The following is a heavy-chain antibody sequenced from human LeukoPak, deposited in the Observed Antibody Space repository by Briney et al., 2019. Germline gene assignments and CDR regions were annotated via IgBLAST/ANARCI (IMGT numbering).Heavy chain of an antibody. CDR3: ARGRWVAAAGTPTNWFDP. V-gene: IGHV4-59*01. J-gene: IGHJ5*02. CDR1: GGSISSYY. Sequence: KPSETLSLTCTVSGGSISSYYWSWIGQPPGKGLEWIGYIYYSGSTNYNPSLKSRVTISVDTSKNQFSLKLSSVTAADTAVYYCARGRWVAAAGTPTNWFDPWGQGTLVTVSS. D-gene: IGHD6-13*01. CDR2: IYYSGST.